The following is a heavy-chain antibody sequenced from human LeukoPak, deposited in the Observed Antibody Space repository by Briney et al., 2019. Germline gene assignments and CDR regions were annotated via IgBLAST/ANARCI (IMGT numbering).Heavy chain of an antibody. CDR3: AKYGSGTYYNGLH. CDR1: GLSFSDYS. CDR2: IRGSSSDM. D-gene: IGHD3-10*01. J-gene: IGHJ4*02. V-gene: IGHV3-48*02. Sequence: GGSLRLSCAASGLSFSDYSMNWVRQAPGKGLEWVSYIRGSSSDMSYADSVKGRFSISRDNAKNSLYLQMNSLRDEDTALYYCAKYGSGTYYNGLHWGQGTLVTVSS.